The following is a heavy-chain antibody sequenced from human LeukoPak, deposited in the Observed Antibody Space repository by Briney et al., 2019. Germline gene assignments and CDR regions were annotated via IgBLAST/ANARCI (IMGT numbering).Heavy chain of an antibody. D-gene: IGHD6-19*01. Sequence: ASVKVSCKASGYTFTGYYMHWVRQAPGQGLEWMGRINPNSGGTNYAQKFQGRVTMTRDTSISTAYVELSRLRSDDTAVYYCASTSGWYTSGYYYYYYMDVWGKGTTVTVSS. CDR2: INPNSGGT. CDR3: ASTSGWYTSGYYYYYYMDV. V-gene: IGHV1-2*06. J-gene: IGHJ6*03. CDR1: GYTFTGYY.